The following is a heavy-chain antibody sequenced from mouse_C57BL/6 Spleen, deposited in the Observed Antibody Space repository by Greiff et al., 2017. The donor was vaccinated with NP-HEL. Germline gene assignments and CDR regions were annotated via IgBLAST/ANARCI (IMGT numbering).Heavy chain of an antibody. V-gene: IGHV6-3*01. J-gene: IGHJ4*01. Sequence: EVKLMESGGGLVQPGGSMKLSCVASGFTFSNYWMNWVRQSPEKGLEWVAQIRLKSDNYATHYAESVKGRFTISRDDSKSSVYLQMNNLRAEDTGIYYCTGGGSLYYYAMDYWGQGTSVTVSS. CDR1: GFTFSNYW. D-gene: IGHD1-1*01. CDR2: IRLKSDNYAT. CDR3: TGGGSLYYYAMDY.